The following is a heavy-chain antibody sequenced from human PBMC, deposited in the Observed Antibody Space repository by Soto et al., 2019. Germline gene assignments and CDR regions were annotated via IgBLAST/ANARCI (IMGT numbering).Heavy chain of an antibody. CDR3: ARDLGWAFDS. CDR2: ISGGGRPI. CDR1: GFTFSTFS. J-gene: IGHJ4*02. D-gene: IGHD6-19*01. Sequence: EVQLVESGGGSVQPGGSLRLSCAASGFTFSTFSMNWVRQAPGRGLEWISYISGGGRPIYYADSVKGRFTISRDNAKNSLYLQMDSLTAEDTAVYYCARDLGWAFDSWGQGTLVTVSS. V-gene: IGHV3-48*01.